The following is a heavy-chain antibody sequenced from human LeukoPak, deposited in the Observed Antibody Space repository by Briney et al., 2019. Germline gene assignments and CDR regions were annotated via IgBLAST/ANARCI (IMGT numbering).Heavy chain of an antibody. J-gene: IGHJ4*02. CDR3: ARAPPYSTVPYYFDY. V-gene: IGHV3-11*01. D-gene: IGHD4-17*01. CDR1: GFTFSDYY. CDR2: ISSSGNTI. Sequence: GGSLRLSCAASGFTFSDYYMNWIRQAPGKGLEWVSYISSSGNTIYNADSVKGRFTISRDNAKNSLHLQMDSLRAEDTAMYYCARAPPYSTVPYYFDYWGQGTLVTVSS.